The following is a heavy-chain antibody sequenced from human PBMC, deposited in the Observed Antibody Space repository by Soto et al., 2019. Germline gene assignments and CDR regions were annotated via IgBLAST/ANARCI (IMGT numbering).Heavy chain of an antibody. Sequence: GGSLRLSCAASGFTFSSYSMNWVRQAPGKGLEWVSYISSSSSTIYYADSVKGRFTISRDNAKNSLYLQMNSLRAEDTAVYYCARDCSGGSCYLDYWGQGTLVTVSS. CDR1: GFTFSSYS. CDR2: ISSSSSTI. CDR3: ARDCSGGSCYLDY. D-gene: IGHD2-15*01. V-gene: IGHV3-48*01. J-gene: IGHJ4*02.